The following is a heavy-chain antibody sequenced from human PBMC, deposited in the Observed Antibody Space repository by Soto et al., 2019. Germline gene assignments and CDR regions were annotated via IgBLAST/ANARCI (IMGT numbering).Heavy chain of an antibody. V-gene: IGHV4-39*01. CDR3: ARQGYYGSGSYYNRYYYYMDV. CDR1: GGSISSSSYY. Sequence: SETLSLTCTVSGGSISSSSYYWGWIRQPPGKGLEWIGSIYYSGSTYYNPSLKSRVTISVDTSKNQFSLKLSSVTAADTAVYYCARQGYYGSGSYYNRYYYYMDVWGKGTTVT. J-gene: IGHJ6*03. CDR2: IYYSGST. D-gene: IGHD3-10*01.